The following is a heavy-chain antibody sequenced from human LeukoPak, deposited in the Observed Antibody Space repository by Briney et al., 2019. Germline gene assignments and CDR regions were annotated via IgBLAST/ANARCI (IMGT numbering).Heavy chain of an antibody. J-gene: IGHJ4*02. CDR2: ISSSPSSI. D-gene: IGHD3-22*01. CDR3: ARAKDAYYGPGDF. Sequence: GGSLRLSCAASGFIFSTYSMNWVRQAPGKGLEWVSYISSSPSSISYADSVKGRFTISRDNAKNSLYLQMNSLRVEDTAVYYCARAKDAYYGPGDFWGQGALVTVSS. CDR1: GFIFSTYS. V-gene: IGHV3-48*04.